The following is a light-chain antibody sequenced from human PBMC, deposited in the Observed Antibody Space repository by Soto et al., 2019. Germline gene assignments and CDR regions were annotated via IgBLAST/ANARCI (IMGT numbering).Light chain of an antibody. CDR3: QQRYNWPRIT. J-gene: IGKJ5*01. CDR2: DAS. CDR1: QSVGRY. V-gene: IGKV3-11*01. Sequence: EIVLTQSPATLSLSPGERATLSCRASQSVGRYLAWYQQKPGQAPRLLIYDASHRATGIPARFSGSGSGTDFTLTISSLEPEDFAVYYCQQRYNWPRITFGQGTRLDIK.